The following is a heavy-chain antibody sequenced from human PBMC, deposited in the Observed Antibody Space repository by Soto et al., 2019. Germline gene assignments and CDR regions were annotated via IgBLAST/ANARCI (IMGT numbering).Heavy chain of an antibody. V-gene: IGHV4-30-4*01. CDR1: GGSISSGDYY. J-gene: IGHJ5*02. Sequence: SETLSLTCTVSGGSISSGDYYGSWIRQPPGKGLEWIGYIYYSGSTYYNPSLKSRVTISVDTSKNQFSLKLSSVTAADTAVYYCAREFLSGHQFDPWGQGTLVTVSS. CDR3: AREFLSGHQFDP. CDR2: IYYSGST.